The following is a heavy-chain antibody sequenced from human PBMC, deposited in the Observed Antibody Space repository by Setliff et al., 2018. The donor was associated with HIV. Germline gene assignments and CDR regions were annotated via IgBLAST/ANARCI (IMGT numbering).Heavy chain of an antibody. V-gene: IGHV5-51*01. CDR1: GYRFTSFW. D-gene: IGHD3-9*01. Sequence: GESLKISCKGSGYRFTSFWIAWVRQMPGKGLEWMGIIYPGDSGTRYSPSFQGQVTISVDKSISTAYLQWNSLKASDTAIYYCARALDFLTEQLNWFFPLWGRGTLVTVSS. CDR2: IYPGDSGT. CDR3: ARALDFLTEQLNWFFPL. J-gene: IGHJ2*01.